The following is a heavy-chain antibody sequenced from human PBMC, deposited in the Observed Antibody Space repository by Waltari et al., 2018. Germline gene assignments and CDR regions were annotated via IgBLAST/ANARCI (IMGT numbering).Heavy chain of an antibody. CDR2: ISWNSGSI. J-gene: IGHJ4*02. Sequence: EVQLVESGGGLVQPGRSLRLSCAASGFTFDDYAMHWVRQAPGKGLEWVSGISWNSGSIGYADSVKGRFTISRDNAKNSLYLQMNSLRAEDMALYYCAKDMGPSGYDGLDYWGQGTLVTVSS. CDR1: GFTFDDYA. D-gene: IGHD5-12*01. V-gene: IGHV3-9*03. CDR3: AKDMGPSGYDGLDY.